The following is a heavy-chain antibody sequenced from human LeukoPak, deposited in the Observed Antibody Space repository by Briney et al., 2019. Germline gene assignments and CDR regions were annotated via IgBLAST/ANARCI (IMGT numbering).Heavy chain of an antibody. Sequence: SETLSLTCTVSGGSISSSSYYWGWIRQPPGKGLEWIGSIYYSGSTYYNPSLKSRVTISVDTSKNQFSLKLISVTAADTAVYYCARGQGATVPQVGKNWFDPWGQGTRVIVSS. V-gene: IGHV4-39*01. J-gene: IGHJ5*02. CDR1: GGSISSSSYY. CDR3: ARGQGATVPQVGKNWFDP. D-gene: IGHD1-26*01. CDR2: IYYSGST.